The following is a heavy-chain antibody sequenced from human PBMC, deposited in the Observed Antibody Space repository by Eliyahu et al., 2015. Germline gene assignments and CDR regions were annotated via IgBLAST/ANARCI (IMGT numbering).Heavy chain of an antibody. D-gene: IGHD4-23*01. J-gene: IGHJ4*02. Sequence: XVQLVQSGTEVKEPGASVKVSCKPSGYRFPTYSIHWXRQAPGQRLEWMGWVNAGNGKTQSSQXFQGRVSMTRDTSASTVYMELSTLTSEDTAIYYCXRRNGADYGGFLDYWGQGVLVTVSS. CDR3: XRRNGADYGGFLDY. V-gene: IGHV1-3*01. CDR1: GYRFPTYS. CDR2: VNAGNGKT.